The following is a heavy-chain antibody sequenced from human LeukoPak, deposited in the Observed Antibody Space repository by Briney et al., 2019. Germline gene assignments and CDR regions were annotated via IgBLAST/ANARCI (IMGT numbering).Heavy chain of an antibody. CDR2: IIPIFGTA. Sequence: ASVKVSCKASGGTFSSYAISWVRQAPGQGLEWMGGIIPIFGTANYAQKFQGRVTITAEQSTSTAYMELSSLRSEDTAVYYCAREIYCSSTSCSNWFDPWGQGSLVTVSS. J-gene: IGHJ5*02. V-gene: IGHV1-69*13. CDR1: GGTFSSYA. D-gene: IGHD2-2*01. CDR3: AREIYCSSTSCSNWFDP.